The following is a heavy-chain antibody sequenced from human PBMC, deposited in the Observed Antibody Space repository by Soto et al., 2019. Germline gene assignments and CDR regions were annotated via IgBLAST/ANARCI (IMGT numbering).Heavy chain of an antibody. CDR3: AKDAGDYYYYGMDV. Sequence: LILSWAAPGFIFDDYAMHWGLQAPGKGLEWVSGISWNSGSIGYADSVKGRFTISRDNAKNSLYLQMNSLRAEDTALYYCAKDAGDYYYYGMDVWGQGTTVTVSS. D-gene: IGHD4-17*01. J-gene: IGHJ6*02. V-gene: IGHV3-9*01. CDR2: ISWNSGSI. CDR1: GFIFDDYA.